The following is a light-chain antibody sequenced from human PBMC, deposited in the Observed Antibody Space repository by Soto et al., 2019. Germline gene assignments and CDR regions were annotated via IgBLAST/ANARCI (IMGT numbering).Light chain of an antibody. V-gene: IGLV2-14*01. J-gene: IGLJ1*01. CDR1: SSDIGPYNY. Sequence: QSALTQPASVSGSPGQSITISCIGTSSDIGPYNYVSWYQQHPDKAPKLILYEVTNRPSGASDRFSGSKSGNAAFLTISGLQAEDEADYYCSSYSSSVTPYVFGKGTKVTVL. CDR2: EVT. CDR3: SSYSSSVTPYV.